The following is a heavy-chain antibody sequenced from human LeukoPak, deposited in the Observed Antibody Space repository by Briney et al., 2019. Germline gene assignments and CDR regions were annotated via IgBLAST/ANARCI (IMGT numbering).Heavy chain of an antibody. CDR2: INPNSGGT. Sequence: GASVKVSCKASGYTFTGYYMHWVRQAPGQGLEWMGWINPNSGGTNYAQKFQGRVTMTRDTSISTAYMELSRLRSDDTAVYYCARENVLMVYAGDYFDYWGQGTLVTVSS. V-gene: IGHV1-2*02. J-gene: IGHJ4*02. D-gene: IGHD2-8*01. CDR3: ARENVLMVYAGDYFDY. CDR1: GYTFTGYY.